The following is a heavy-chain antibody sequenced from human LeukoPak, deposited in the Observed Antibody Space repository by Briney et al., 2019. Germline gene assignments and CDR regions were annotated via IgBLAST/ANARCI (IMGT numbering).Heavy chain of an antibody. J-gene: IGHJ5*02. V-gene: IGHV7-4-1*02. D-gene: IGHD2-15*01. CDR1: GYTFTNYV. CDR3: AKHRSVVTASPIYCSFDP. Sequence: ASVKVSCKASGYTFTNYVINWVRQAPGQGLEWMGWINTNTGNPTYAQGFTGRFVFSLDTSVSTAYLQISSLKPEDTAVYYCAKHRSVVTASPIYCSFDPWGQGTLVTVSS. CDR2: INTNTGNP.